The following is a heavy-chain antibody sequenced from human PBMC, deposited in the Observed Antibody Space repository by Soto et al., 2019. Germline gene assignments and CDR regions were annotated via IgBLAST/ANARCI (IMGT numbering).Heavy chain of an antibody. CDR1: GYTFTNYG. Sequence: QVQLVQSGGEVKKPGASVKVSCKASGYTFTNYGISWVRQAPGQGLEWMGWINVYNGKTKYAQKVQDRVTMTTDTATSTAYMKLKSLGSGDTAGYYCPRGGGSGSHYNKYTWFSPSGHGTLVTVSS. D-gene: IGHD3-10*01. V-gene: IGHV1-18*01. J-gene: IGHJ5*02. CDR2: INVYNGKT. CDR3: PRGGGSGSHYNKYTWFSP.